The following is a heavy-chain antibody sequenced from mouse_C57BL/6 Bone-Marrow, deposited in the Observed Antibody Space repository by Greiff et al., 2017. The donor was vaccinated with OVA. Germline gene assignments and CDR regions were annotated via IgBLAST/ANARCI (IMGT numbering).Heavy chain of an antibody. J-gene: IGHJ1*03. CDR3: ARKVYGSSRYFDV. Sequence: QVQLQQSGAELARPGASVKMSCKASGYTFTSYTMHWVKQRPGQGLEWIGYINPSSGYTKYNQKFKDKATLTADKSSSTAYMQLSSLTSEDSAVDYCARKVYGSSRYFDVWGTGTTVTVSS. CDR2: INPSSGYT. V-gene: IGHV1-4*01. CDR1: GYTFTSYT. D-gene: IGHD1-1*01.